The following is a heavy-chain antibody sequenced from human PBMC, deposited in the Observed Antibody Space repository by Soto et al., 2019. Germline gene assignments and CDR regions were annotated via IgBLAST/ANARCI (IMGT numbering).Heavy chain of an antibody. CDR2: ISGSGGST. J-gene: IGHJ4*02. CDR1: GFTFSSYA. V-gene: IGHV3-23*01. Sequence: EVQLLESGGGLVQPGGSLRLSCAASGFTFSSYAMSWVRQAPGKGLEWVSAISGSGGSTYYADSVKGRFTISRDNSKNMLYLQMNSLRAEDTAVYYCAKGPPSRDSSGYRGYYFDYWGQGTLVTVSS. D-gene: IGHD3-22*01. CDR3: AKGPPSRDSSGYRGYYFDY.